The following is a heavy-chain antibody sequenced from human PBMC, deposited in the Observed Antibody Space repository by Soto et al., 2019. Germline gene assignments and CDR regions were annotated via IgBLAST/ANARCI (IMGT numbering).Heavy chain of an antibody. D-gene: IGHD1-26*01. CDR2: ISAYNGNT. V-gene: IGHV1-18*04. CDR3: ARVAPDSIELFDY. J-gene: IGHJ4*02. Sequence: GASVKVSCKASGYTFTGNYMHWVRQAPGQGLEWMGWISAYNGNTNYAQKLQGRVTMTTDTSTSTAYMELRSLRSDDTAVYYCARVAPDSIELFDYWGQGTLVTVS. CDR1: GYTFTGNY.